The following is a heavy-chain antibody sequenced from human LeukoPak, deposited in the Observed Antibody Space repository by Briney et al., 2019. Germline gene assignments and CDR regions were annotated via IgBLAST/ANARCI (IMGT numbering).Heavy chain of an antibody. V-gene: IGHV3-30*04. CDR3: ARETGYYDSNGYYSY. CDR2: ISSDGRNK. D-gene: IGHD3-22*01. Sequence: LXCXAXXFXXSXYAXXWVRQAPGKGLQWXXVISSDGRNKHNADSVKGRFTVSRDNSKSTLYLQMNSLRPDDTAVYYCARETGYYDSNGYYSYWGQGTLVTVSS. CDR1: XFXXSXYA. J-gene: IGHJ4*02.